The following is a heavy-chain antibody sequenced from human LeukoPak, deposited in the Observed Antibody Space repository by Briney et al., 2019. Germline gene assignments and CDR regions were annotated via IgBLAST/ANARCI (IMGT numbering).Heavy chain of an antibody. D-gene: IGHD2-21*02. CDR1: GFTFSTYG. CDR3: AKDLRSPIVVVTFDY. CDR2: ISGSGGST. Sequence: GGSLRLSCVASGFTFSTYGMSWVRQAPGKGLEWVSAISGSGGSTYYADSVKGRFTISRDNSKNTLYLQMNSLRAEDTAVYYCAKDLRSPIVVVTFDYWGQGTLVTVSS. J-gene: IGHJ4*02. V-gene: IGHV3-23*01.